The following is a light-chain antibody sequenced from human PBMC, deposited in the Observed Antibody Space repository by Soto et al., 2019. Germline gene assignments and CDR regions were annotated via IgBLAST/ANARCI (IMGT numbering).Light chain of an antibody. V-gene: IGKV2-28*01. CDR3: MQRIEFPSWT. Sequence: DIVMTQSPLSLPVTPGEPASISCRSSQSLRHFNGYNYVDWYLQKPGQSPQLLIYLGSNRASGVPDRFSGSGSGTDFTLKISRVEAEDVGVYYCMQRIEFPSWTFGQGTKVDIK. CDR1: QSLRHFNGYNY. CDR2: LGS. J-gene: IGKJ1*01.